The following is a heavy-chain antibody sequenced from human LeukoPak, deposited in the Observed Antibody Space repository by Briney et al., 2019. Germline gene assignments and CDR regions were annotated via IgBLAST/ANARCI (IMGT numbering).Heavy chain of an antibody. CDR1: GFPFSSYW. CDR2: IKSDGSST. V-gene: IGHV3-74*01. CDR3: AKDPYKTYRDYGSARPDY. D-gene: IGHD3-10*01. J-gene: IGHJ4*02. Sequence: PTGGSLGLSCTASGFPFSSYWMHWVRQAPGKGLVWVSRIKSDGSSTSYADSVKGRFTISRDNAKNTVYLQMDSLRVEDTAVYFCAKDPYKTYRDYGSARPDYWGQGTLVTVSS.